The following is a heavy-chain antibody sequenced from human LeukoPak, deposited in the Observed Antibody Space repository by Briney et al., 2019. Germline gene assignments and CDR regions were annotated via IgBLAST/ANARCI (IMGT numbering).Heavy chain of an antibody. V-gene: IGHV1-18*01. J-gene: IGHJ4*02. CDR1: GYTFTNYG. Sequence: GASVKVSCKASGYTFTNYGIRWVRPAPGQGLEWMGWISTYNCNSNYARKFQGRVTMTTDTSTSTAYMELRSLRSDDTALYYCARNSSGYPHAFDYWGQGTLVTVSS. D-gene: IGHD3-22*01. CDR2: ISTYNCNS. CDR3: ARNSSGYPHAFDY.